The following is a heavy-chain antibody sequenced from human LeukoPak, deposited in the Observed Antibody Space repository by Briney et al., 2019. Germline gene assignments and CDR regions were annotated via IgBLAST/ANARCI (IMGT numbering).Heavy chain of an antibody. V-gene: IGHV3-74*01. Sequence: GGSLRLSCAASGFTFSSYWMHWVRQAPGKGLVWVSRINSDGSSTSYADSVKGRFTISRDNAKNSLYLQMNSLRAEDTALYYCAKDMGSSGYYYVRDWGQGTLVTVSS. CDR2: INSDGSST. J-gene: IGHJ4*02. CDR3: AKDMGSSGYYYVRD. CDR1: GFTFSSYW. D-gene: IGHD3-22*01.